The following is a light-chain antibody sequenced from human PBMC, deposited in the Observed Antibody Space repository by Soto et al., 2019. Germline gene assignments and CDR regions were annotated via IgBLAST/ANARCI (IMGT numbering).Light chain of an antibody. V-gene: IGLV4-69*01. CDR1: SGHSYYA. CDR3: QTWGTGIPV. CDR2: LNSDGSH. Sequence: QPVLTQSPSASASLGASVNLTCTLGSGHSYYAIAWHQQQPEKGPRYLMKLNSDGSHSKGDGIPDRFSGSSSGAERYLTISSLQSDDEADYYCQTWGTGIPVFGGGTKLTVL. J-gene: IGLJ3*02.